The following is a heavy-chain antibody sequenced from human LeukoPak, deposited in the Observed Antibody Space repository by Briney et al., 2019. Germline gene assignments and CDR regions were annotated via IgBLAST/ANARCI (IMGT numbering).Heavy chain of an antibody. V-gene: IGHV1-2*02. CDR3: ATQYYYDSSGSFF. CDR1: VYTFTGYY. CDR2: INPNSGGT. J-gene: IGHJ3*01. D-gene: IGHD3-22*01. Sequence: ASVKVSCKASVYTFTGYYMHWVRQAPGQGLEWMGWINPNSGGTNYAQKFQGRVTMTRDTSISTAYMELSRLRSDDTAVYYCATQYYYDSSGSFFWGQGTMVTVSS.